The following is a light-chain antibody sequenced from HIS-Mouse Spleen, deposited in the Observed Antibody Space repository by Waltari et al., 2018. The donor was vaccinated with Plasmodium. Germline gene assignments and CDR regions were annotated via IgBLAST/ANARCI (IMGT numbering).Light chain of an antibody. Sequence: QSALTQPPSASGSPGQSVTISCTGTISDVVGYNYVSWYQQHPGKAPKLMIYEVSKRPSGVPDRFSGSKSGNTASLTVSGLQAEDEADYYCSSYAGSNNLVFGGGTKLTVL. V-gene: IGLV2-8*01. CDR3: SSYAGSNNLV. CDR2: EVS. CDR1: ISDVVGYNY. J-gene: IGLJ2*01.